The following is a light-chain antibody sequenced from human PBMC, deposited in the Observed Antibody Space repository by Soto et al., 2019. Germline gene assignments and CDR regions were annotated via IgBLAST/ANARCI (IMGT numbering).Light chain of an antibody. V-gene: IGLV3-1*01. CDR2: QDS. Sequence: SYELTQPPSVSVSPGQTASITCSGDKLGDKYACWYQQKPGQSPVLVIYQDSKRPSGIPERFSGSNSGNTATLTISGTQAMDEADYYCQVWDSSTVVFGGGTTLTVL. J-gene: IGLJ2*01. CDR3: QVWDSSTVV. CDR1: KLGDKY.